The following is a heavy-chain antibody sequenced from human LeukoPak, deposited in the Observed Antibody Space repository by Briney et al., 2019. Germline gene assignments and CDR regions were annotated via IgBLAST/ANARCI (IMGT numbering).Heavy chain of an antibody. Sequence: GGSLRLSCAASGFTVSSNYMSWVRQAPGKGLEWVSVIYSGGSTYYADSVKGRFTISRDNSKNTLYLQMNSLRAEDTAVYYCARDYGDSSATPFRYFDLWGRGTLVTVSS. CDR1: GFTVSSNY. CDR3: ARDYGDSSATPFRYFDL. CDR2: IYSGGST. V-gene: IGHV3-66*01. D-gene: IGHD4-17*01. J-gene: IGHJ2*01.